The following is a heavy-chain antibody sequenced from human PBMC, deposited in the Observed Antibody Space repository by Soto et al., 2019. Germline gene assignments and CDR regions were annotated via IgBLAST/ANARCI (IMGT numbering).Heavy chain of an antibody. Sequence: PGGSLILSCAASGFTYIAYTMHWVRQAPGKGLEWVSSISGTGAYIYYADSVKGRFTISRDNAKNSLFLQMNNLRAEDTAVYYCARAPAPPKRYWFDPGAQGTVVTV. D-gene: IGHD1-20*01. CDR3: ARAPAPPKRYWFDP. CDR2: ISGTGAYI. V-gene: IGHV3-21*06. J-gene: IGHJ5*02. CDR1: GFTYIAYT.